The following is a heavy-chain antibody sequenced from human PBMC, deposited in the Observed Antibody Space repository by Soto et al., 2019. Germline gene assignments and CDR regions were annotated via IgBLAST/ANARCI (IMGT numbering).Heavy chain of an antibody. D-gene: IGHD5-12*01. CDR3: ARSALGGYDRGAYFDY. V-gene: IGHV4-34*12. CDR1: GGSFSGYY. J-gene: IGHJ4*02. CDR2: IIRSGST. Sequence: PSETLSLTCAVYGGSFSGYYWNWIRQPPGKGLEWIGEIIRSGSTNYNPSLKSRVAISVDTSKNQFSLKLSSVTAADTAVYFCARSALGGYDRGAYFDYWGRGTLVTVSS.